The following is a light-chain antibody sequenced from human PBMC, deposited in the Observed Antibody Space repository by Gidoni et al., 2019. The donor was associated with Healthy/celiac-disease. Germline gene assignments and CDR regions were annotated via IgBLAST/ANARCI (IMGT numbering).Light chain of an antibody. V-gene: IGKV4-1*01. CDR2: WAS. CDR3: QQYYSTPPRT. CDR1: QSVLYSSNNKNY. J-gene: IGKJ1*01. Sequence: DIVMTQSPDSLAVSLGERATINCKSSQSVLYSSNNKNYLAWYQQKPGQPPKLLIYWASTRESGVPDRFSGSGSGTDFTLTISSLQAEDVAVYYCQQYYSTPPRTFXQXTKVEIK.